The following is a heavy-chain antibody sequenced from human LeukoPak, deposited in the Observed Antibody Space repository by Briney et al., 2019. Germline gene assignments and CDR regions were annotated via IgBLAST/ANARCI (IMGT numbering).Heavy chain of an antibody. V-gene: IGHV1-69*04. CDR1: GGTFSSYA. CDR2: IIPILGIA. Sequence: SVKVSCKASGGTFSSYAISWVRQAPGQGLEWMGRIIPILGIANYAQKFQGRVTITADKSTSTAYMELSSLRSEDTAVYYCARVRSLYDSSAFDAFDIWGQGTMVTVSS. J-gene: IGHJ3*02. CDR3: ARVRSLYDSSAFDAFDI. D-gene: IGHD3-22*01.